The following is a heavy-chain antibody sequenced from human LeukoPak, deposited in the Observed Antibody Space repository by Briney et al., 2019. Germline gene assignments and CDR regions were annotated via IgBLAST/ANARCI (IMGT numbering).Heavy chain of an antibody. Sequence: PGGSLRLSCAASGFTFSSYWMSWVRQAPGKGLEWVANIKQDGSEKYYVDSVRGRFTISRDNAKNSLYLQMNSLRVEDTAVYYCARDRGLYGMDVWGQGTTVTVSS. D-gene: IGHD3-10*01. V-gene: IGHV3-7*01. J-gene: IGHJ6*02. CDR2: IKQDGSEK. CDR3: ARDRGLYGMDV. CDR1: GFTFSSYW.